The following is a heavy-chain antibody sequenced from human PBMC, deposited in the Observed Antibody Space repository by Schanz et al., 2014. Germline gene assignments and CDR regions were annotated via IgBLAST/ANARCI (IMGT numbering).Heavy chain of an antibody. CDR2: ISSSSSTI. D-gene: IGHD5-12*01. CDR1: GFTFSSYA. Sequence: EVQLLESGGGLVQPGGSLRLSCAASGFTFSSYAVSWVRQAPGKGLEWVSYISSSSSTIYYADSVRGRFTISRDNAENTLFLQMNSLRAEDTAVYYCARKVVATIGGYYDNWGQGTLVIVSS. CDR3: ARKVVATIGGYYDN. J-gene: IGHJ4*02. V-gene: IGHV3-23*01.